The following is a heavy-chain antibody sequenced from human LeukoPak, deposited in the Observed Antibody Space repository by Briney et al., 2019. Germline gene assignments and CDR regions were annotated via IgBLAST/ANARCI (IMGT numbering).Heavy chain of an antibody. D-gene: IGHD3-22*01. CDR3: ATGDYYDSSGYFLGAFDI. CDR1: GFTFSNAW. Sequence: GGSLRLSCAASGFTFSNAWMSWVRQAPGKGLEWVSGINWNGGSTGYADSVKGRFTISRDNAKNSLYLQMNSLRAEDTALYYCATGDYYDSSGYFLGAFDIWGQGTMVTVSS. CDR2: INWNGGST. J-gene: IGHJ3*02. V-gene: IGHV3-20*04.